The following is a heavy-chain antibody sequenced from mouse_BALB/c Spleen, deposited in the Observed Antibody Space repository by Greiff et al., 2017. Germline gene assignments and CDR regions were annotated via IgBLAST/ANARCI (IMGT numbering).Heavy chain of an antibody. CDR1: GFTFTDYY. D-gene: IGHD3-1*01. J-gene: IGHJ4*01. Sequence: EVQVVESGGGLVQPGGSLRLSCATSGFTFTDYYMSWVRQPPGKALEWLGFIRNKANGYTTEYSASVKGRFTISRDNSQSILYLQMNTLRAEDSATYYCARDAVGGAMDYWGQGTSVTVSS. V-gene: IGHV7-3*02. CDR2: IRNKANGYTT. CDR3: ARDAVGGAMDY.